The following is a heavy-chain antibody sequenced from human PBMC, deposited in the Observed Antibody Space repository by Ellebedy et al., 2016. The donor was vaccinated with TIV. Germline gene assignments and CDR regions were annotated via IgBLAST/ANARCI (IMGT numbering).Heavy chain of an antibody. V-gene: IGHV2-70*01. D-gene: IGHD2-2*01. J-gene: IGHJ6*03. CDR1: GFSLSTSGMC. CDR2: IDWDDDK. Sequence: SGPTLVXPTQTLTLTCTFSGFSLSTSGMCVSWIRQPPGKALEWLALIDWDDDKYYSTSLKTRLTISKDTSKNQVVLTMTNMDPVDTATYYCARIKVMCSSTSCSPAYYYYYMDVWGKGTTVTVSS. CDR3: ARIKVMCSSTSCSPAYYYYYMDV.